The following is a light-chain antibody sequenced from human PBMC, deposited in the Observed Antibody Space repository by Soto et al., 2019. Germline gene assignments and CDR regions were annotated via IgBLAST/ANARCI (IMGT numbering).Light chain of an antibody. V-gene: IGKV1D-16*01. Sequence: DIQMTQSPSSVSASVGDRVTITCRASQGISSWLAWYQQKPGKAPKLLIYAASSLQSGVPSRFSGSGSGTEFTLTINNLQPDDFATYYCQQYAGYSRTFGQGTKVDIK. CDR1: QGISSW. J-gene: IGKJ1*01. CDR2: AAS. CDR3: QQYAGYSRT.